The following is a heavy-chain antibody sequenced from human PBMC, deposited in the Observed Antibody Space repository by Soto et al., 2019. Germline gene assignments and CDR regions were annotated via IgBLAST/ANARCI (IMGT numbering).Heavy chain of an antibody. Sequence: GGSLRLSCAASGLTFSDYYMSWIRQAPGKGLEWVSYISSSGSTIYYADSVKGRFTISRDNAKNSLYLQMNSLRAEDTAVYYCARVKKSVVLMVYHFYMDVWGKGTTVTVSS. CDR3: ARVKKSVVLMVYHFYMDV. V-gene: IGHV3-11*01. CDR2: ISSSGSTI. J-gene: IGHJ6*03. D-gene: IGHD2-8*01. CDR1: GLTFSDYY.